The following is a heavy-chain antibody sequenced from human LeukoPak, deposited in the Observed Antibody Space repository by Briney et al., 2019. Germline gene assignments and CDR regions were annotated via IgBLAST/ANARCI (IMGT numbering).Heavy chain of an antibody. Sequence: TSETLPLTCAVYGGSFNIYYWSWIRQSPEKGLEWIGEMNDGGTINYNPSLLSRVTVSLDRSKNQFSLRLTSVTSADTAVYYCARRWNYGRNYYIDVWGNGATVTVSS. J-gene: IGHJ6*03. D-gene: IGHD1-7*01. CDR2: MNDGGTI. V-gene: IGHV4-34*01. CDR3: ARRWNYGRNYYIDV. CDR1: GGSFNIYY.